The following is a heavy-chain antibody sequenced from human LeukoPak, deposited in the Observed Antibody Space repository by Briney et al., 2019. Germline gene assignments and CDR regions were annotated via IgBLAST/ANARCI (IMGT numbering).Heavy chain of an antibody. Sequence: GGSLRLSCAASGFTFDDYAMNWVRQVPGKGLEWVSLISWDGGSTYYADSVKGRFTISRDNSKNCLYLQMNSLKPEDAALYYCAKDIGVGYCNGCLFDYWGQGTLVTVSS. D-gene: IGHD2-15*01. CDR3: AKDIGVGYCNGCLFDY. J-gene: IGHJ4*02. CDR1: GFTFDDYA. V-gene: IGHV3-43D*03. CDR2: ISWDGGST.